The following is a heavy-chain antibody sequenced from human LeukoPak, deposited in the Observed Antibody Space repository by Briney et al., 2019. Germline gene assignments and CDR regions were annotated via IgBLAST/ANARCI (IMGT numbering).Heavy chain of an antibody. D-gene: IGHD2-21*02. CDR1: GGSISSSSYY. V-gene: IGHV4-39*07. CDR2: IYYSGST. CDR3: AIALVGCDYCFDY. J-gene: IGHJ4*02. Sequence: SETLSLTCTVSGGSISSSSYYWGWIRRPPGKGLEWIGSIYYSGSTYYNPSLKSRVTISVDTSKNQFSLKLGSVTAADTAVYYCAIALVGCDYCFDYWGQGTLVTVSS.